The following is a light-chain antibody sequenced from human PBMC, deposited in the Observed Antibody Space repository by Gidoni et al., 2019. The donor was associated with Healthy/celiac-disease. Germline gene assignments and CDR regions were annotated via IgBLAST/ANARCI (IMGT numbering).Light chain of an antibody. CDR2: EVS. Sequence: QSALTQPPSASGSPGQSVTISCTGTISDVGGYNYVSWYKQHQGKAPKLMIYEVSKRPSGVPDRFSGSKSGNTASLTVSGLQAEDEADYYCSSYAGSNNLGFGGGTKLTVL. CDR3: SSYAGSNNLG. V-gene: IGLV2-8*01. CDR1: ISDVGGYNY. J-gene: IGLJ3*02.